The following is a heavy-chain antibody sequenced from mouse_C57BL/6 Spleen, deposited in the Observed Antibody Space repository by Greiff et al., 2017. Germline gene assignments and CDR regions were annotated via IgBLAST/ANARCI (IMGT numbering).Heavy chain of an antibody. J-gene: IGHJ3*01. CDR1: GYTFTSYW. Sequence: VQLQQPGAELVKPGASVKLSCKASGYTFTSYWMQWVKQRPGQGLEWIGEIDPSDSYTNYNQKFKGKATLTVDTSSSTAYMQLSSLTSEDSAVYYCSRLEGYDGAWFAYWGQGTLVTVSA. CDR2: IDPSDSYT. V-gene: IGHV1-50*01. D-gene: IGHD2-2*01. CDR3: SRLEGYDGAWFAY.